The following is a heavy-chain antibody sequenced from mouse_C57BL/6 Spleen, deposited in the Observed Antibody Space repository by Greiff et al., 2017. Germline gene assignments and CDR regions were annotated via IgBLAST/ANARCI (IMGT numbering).Heavy chain of an antibody. CDR1: GYTFTSYW. CDR3: ARSYYGSNYFDY. D-gene: IGHD1-1*01. J-gene: IGHJ2*01. Sequence: QVQLQQPGAELVKPGASVKMSCKASGYTFTSYWITWVKPRPGQGLEWIGDIYPGSGSTNYNEKFKGKATLTADKSSSTAYMQLSSLTSEDSAVXFCARSYYGSNYFDYWGQGTTLTVAS. CDR2: IYPGSGST. V-gene: IGHV1-55*01.